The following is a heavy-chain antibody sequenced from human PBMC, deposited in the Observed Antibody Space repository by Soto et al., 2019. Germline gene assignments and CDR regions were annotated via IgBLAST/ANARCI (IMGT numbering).Heavy chain of an antibody. D-gene: IGHD2-2*01. CDR2: IIPIFGTA. V-gene: IGHV1-69*13. Sequence: SVKVSCKASGGTFSSYAISWVRLAPGQGLEWMGGIIPIFGTANYAQKFQGRVTITADESTSTAYMELSSLRSEDTAVYYCARRPADFYYYGMDVWGQGTTVTVSS. CDR3: ARRPADFYYYGMDV. CDR1: GGTFSSYA. J-gene: IGHJ6*02.